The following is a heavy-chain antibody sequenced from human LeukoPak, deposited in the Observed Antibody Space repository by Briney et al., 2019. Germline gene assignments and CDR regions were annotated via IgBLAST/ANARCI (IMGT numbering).Heavy chain of an antibody. CDR1: GFMFSGYD. D-gene: IGHD3-3*01. Sequence: PGGSLRLTCAASGFMFSGYDMHWVRQLTGRGLEWVSAIGTAGDTYYSDSVKGRFTISRENAKNSLYLRMNSLRAEDTAVYYCWGYDFWSGYYRTGANAFDIWGQGTMVTVSS. CDR2: IGTAGDT. J-gene: IGHJ3*02. CDR3: WGYDFWSGYYRTGANAFDI. V-gene: IGHV3-13*01.